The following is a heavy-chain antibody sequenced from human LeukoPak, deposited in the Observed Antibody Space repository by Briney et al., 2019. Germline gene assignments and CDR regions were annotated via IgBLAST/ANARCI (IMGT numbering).Heavy chain of an antibody. J-gene: IGHJ4*02. CDR2: ISSSSSYI. D-gene: IGHD3-22*01. Sequence: GGSLRLSCAASGFTFSSYSMNWVRQAPGKGLEWGSSISSSSSYIYYADSVKGRFTISRDNAKNSLYLQMNSLRAEDTAVYYCARDTDYYDSSGYYYREEYFDYWGQGTLVTVSS. CDR1: GFTFSSYS. CDR3: ARDTDYYDSSGYYYREEYFDY. V-gene: IGHV3-21*01.